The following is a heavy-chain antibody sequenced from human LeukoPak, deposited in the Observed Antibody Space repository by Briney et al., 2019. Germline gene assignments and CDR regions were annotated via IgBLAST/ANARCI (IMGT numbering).Heavy chain of an antibody. J-gene: IGHJ4*02. D-gene: IGHD6-13*01. Sequence: SETLSLTCTVSGGSISSSSYYWGWIRQPPGKGLGWIGGIYYSGSTNYNPSLKSRVTMSVDKSKNQFSLKLSSVTAADTAVYYCARVPIAAAGIPPFDYWGQGTLVTVSS. CDR3: ARVPIAAAGIPPFDY. V-gene: IGHV4-39*07. CDR2: IYYSGST. CDR1: GGSISSSSYY.